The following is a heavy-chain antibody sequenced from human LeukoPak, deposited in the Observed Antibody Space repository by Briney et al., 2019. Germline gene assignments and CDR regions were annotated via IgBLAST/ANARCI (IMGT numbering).Heavy chain of an antibody. V-gene: IGHV3-23*01. CDR3: AKVETAAAATLRGFDY. D-gene: IGHD6-13*01. CDR2: IGGSGGST. Sequence: GGSLRLSCAASGFTFSTYAMTWVRQAPGKGLEWVSSIGGSGGSTYYADSVKGRFTISRDNSKNTLYLQMNSLRAEDTAVYYCAKVETAAAATLRGFDYWGQGTLVTVSS. J-gene: IGHJ4*02. CDR1: GFTFSTYA.